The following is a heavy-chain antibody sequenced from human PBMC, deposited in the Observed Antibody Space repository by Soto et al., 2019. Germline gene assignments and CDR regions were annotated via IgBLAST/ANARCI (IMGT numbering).Heavy chain of an antibody. CDR1: GGSMSEYF. J-gene: IGHJ4*02. CDR3: ARDGYDGSGSPYPAY. Sequence: SETLSLTCSVSGGSMSEYFWSWIRQSPERGLEWIGYVYYLGSTDYNPSLKSRVTISVDTSKRQFSLRLSSVTAADAAIYYCARDGYDGSGSPYPAYWGPGTRVTVSS. CDR2: VYYLGST. D-gene: IGHD3-10*01. V-gene: IGHV4-59*01.